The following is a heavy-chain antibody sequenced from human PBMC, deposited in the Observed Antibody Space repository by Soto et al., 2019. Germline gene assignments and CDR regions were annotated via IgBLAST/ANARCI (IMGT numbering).Heavy chain of an antibody. CDR3: AKEANSSGWLGYYFDY. CDR2: ISGSGGST. J-gene: IGHJ4*02. V-gene: IGHV3-23*01. D-gene: IGHD6-19*01. CDR1: GFTFSSYA. Sequence: EVQLLESGGGLVQLGGSLRLSCAASGFTFSSYAMSWVRQAPGKGLEWVSAISGSGGSTYYADSVKGRFTISRDNSKNTLYLQMNSLRAEDTAVYYCAKEANSSGWLGYYFDYWGQGTLVTVSS.